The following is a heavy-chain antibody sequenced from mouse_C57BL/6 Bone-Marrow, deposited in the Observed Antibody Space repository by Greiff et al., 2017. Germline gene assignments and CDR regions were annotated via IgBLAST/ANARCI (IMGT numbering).Heavy chain of an antibody. V-gene: IGHV3-6*01. CDR3: AREGTTVVALYYYAMDD. CDR1: GYSITSGYY. CDR2: ISYDGSN. Sequence: ESGPGLVKPSQSLSLTCSVTGYSITSGYYWNWIRQFPGNKLEWIGYISYDGSNNYNPSLKNRISITPDTSKNQFFLKLNSVTTEDTATYYCAREGTTVVALYYYAMDDWGQGTSVTVSS. D-gene: IGHD1-1*01. J-gene: IGHJ4*01.